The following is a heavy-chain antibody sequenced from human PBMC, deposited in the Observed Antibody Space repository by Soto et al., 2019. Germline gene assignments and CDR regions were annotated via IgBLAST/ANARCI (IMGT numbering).Heavy chain of an antibody. J-gene: IGHJ5*02. Sequence: SETLSLTCSFSGGSISSHYWSWIRQPPGQGLEWIGYIYYSGSTNYNPSLKSRVTISVDTSKSQFSLRLSSVTAADTAVYYCARWDYYDNPPLPWGQGTLVTVS. CDR3: ARWDYYDNPPLP. CDR2: IYYSGST. V-gene: IGHV4-59*08. CDR1: GGSISSHY. D-gene: IGHD3-22*01.